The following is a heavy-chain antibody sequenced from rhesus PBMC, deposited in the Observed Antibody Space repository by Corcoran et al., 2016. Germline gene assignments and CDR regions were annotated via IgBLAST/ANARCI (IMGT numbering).Heavy chain of an antibody. J-gene: IGHJ4*01. CDR3: ARQARGEDDYGYYYTRISHFDY. CDR2: NSYIGST. V-gene: IGHV4-122*02. D-gene: IGHD3-9*01. CDR1: GGSISSSYYY. Sequence: QVQLQESGPGLVKPSETLSLTCAVSGGSISSSYYYWSWIRQAPGKGLECIWYNSYIGSTSYNPSLKSRVTISRDTSKNQFSLKLSSVTAADTAVYYCARQARGEDDYGYYYTRISHFDYWGQGVLVTVSS.